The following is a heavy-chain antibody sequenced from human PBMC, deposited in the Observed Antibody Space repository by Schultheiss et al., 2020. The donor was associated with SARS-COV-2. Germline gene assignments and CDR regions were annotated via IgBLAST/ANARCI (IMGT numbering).Heavy chain of an antibody. V-gene: IGHV3-23*01. CDR1: GFTFSSYA. Sequence: GGSLRLSCAASGFTFSSYAMSWVRQAPGKGLEWVSVISGSGGSTYYADSVKGRFTISRDNSKNTLYLQMNSLRAEDTAVYYCAKHRRCGGDCYSGVVDYWGQGTLVTVSS. J-gene: IGHJ4*02. CDR2: ISGSGGST. CDR3: AKHRRCGGDCYSGVVDY. D-gene: IGHD2-21*01.